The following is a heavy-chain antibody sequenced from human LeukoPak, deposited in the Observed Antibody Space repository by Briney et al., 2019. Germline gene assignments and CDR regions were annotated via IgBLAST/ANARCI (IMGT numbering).Heavy chain of an antibody. CDR3: ARDMRGWYGYYFDY. Sequence: PGGSLRLSCAASGFTFYDYGMSWVRQAPGKGLEWVSGINWNGGSTVYADSVKGRFTISRDNAKNSLYLQMNSLRAEDTALYYCARDMRGWYGYYFDYWGQGTLVTVSS. D-gene: IGHD6-19*01. J-gene: IGHJ4*02. V-gene: IGHV3-20*04. CDR2: INWNGGST. CDR1: GFTFYDYG.